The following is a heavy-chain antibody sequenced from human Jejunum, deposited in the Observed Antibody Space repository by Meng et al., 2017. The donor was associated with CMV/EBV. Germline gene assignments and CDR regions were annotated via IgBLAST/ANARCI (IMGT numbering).Heavy chain of an antibody. J-gene: IGHJ4*02. CDR2: IHPNSGGT. Sequence: KASGYTFTGNYMHWVRQAPGQGLEWMGWIHPNSGGTTYAQKFQGRVTLTRDTSISTAYMELSRLRSDDTAVYYCARDGYSSSFDYWGQGTLVTVSS. CDR1: GYTFTGNY. V-gene: IGHV1-2*02. CDR3: ARDGYSSSFDY. D-gene: IGHD6-13*01.